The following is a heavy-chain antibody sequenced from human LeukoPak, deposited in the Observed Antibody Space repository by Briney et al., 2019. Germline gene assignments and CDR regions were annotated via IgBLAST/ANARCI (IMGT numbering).Heavy chain of an antibody. Sequence: GGSLRLSCAASGFTFSSYAMNWVRQAPGQGLKWVSGFRGSGVATSYADSVKGRFTISRDNSKNTLYLQMNSLRAEDTAVYYCAKGQRFYGEYYFDYWGQGTLVTVSS. CDR2: FRGSGVAT. J-gene: IGHJ4*02. D-gene: IGHD4-17*01. V-gene: IGHV3-23*01. CDR1: GFTFSSYA. CDR3: AKGQRFYGEYYFDY.